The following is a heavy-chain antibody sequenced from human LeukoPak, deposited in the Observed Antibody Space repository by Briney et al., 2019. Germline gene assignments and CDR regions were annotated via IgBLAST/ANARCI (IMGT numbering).Heavy chain of an antibody. CDR3: AMYSGSYPADDAFDI. V-gene: IGHV4-59*12. Sequence: PSETLSLTCTVSGGSTSSYYWSWIRQSPGKGLEWIGYIYYSGSTNYNPSLKSRVTISVDTSKNQFSLKLSSVTAADTAVYYCAMYSGSYPADDAFDIWGQGTMVTVSS. CDR1: GGSTSSYY. D-gene: IGHD1-26*01. CDR2: IYYSGST. J-gene: IGHJ3*02.